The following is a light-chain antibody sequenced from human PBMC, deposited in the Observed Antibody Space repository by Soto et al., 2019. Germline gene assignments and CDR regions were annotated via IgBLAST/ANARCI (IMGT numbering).Light chain of an antibody. CDR3: SSYASSSTFV. CDR1: SSDFGGYNY. V-gene: IGLV2-14*03. Sequence: QSVLTQPASVSGSPGQSITISCTGTSSDFGGYNYVSWYQQHPGKAPQLMISHVSDRPSGVSNRFSGSKSGNTASLTISGLQAEDEADYYCSSYASSSTFVLGTGTKVTVL. CDR2: HVS. J-gene: IGLJ1*01.